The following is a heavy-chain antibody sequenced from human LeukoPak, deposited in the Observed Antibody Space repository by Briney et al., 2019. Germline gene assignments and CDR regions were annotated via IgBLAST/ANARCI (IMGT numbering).Heavy chain of an antibody. J-gene: IGHJ4*02. D-gene: IGHD3-9*01. V-gene: IGHV4-4*07. CDR2: IYTSGST. CDR3: AREKYYDILTGYDYFDY. Sequence: SETLSLTSTVSGGSISSYYWSWIRQPAGKGLEWIGRIYTSGSTNYNPSLKSRVTMSVDTSKNQFSLKLSSVTAADTAVYYCAREKYYDILTGYDYFDYWGQGTLVTASS. CDR1: GGSISSYY.